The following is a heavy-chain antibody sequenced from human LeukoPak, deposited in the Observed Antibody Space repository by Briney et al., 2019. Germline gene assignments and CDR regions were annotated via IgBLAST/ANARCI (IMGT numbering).Heavy chain of an antibody. Sequence: PSQTLSLTCDVSGGSISSGGYYWSWLRQPPGKGLEWIGNIYYSGSTYYNPSLKIRVTISVDTSKNQFSLKLSSVTAADTAVYYCARGDFIGYDYDSSGYLDYWGQGTLVTVSS. CDR1: GGSISSGGYY. CDR3: ARGDFIGYDYDSSGYLDY. J-gene: IGHJ4*02. V-gene: IGHV4-31*11. CDR2: IYYSGST. D-gene: IGHD3-22*01.